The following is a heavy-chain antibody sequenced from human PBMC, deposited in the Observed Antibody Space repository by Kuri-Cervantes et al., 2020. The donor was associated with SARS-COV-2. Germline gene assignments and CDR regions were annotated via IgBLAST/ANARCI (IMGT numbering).Heavy chain of an antibody. D-gene: IGHD3-3*01. CDR3: ARVKTIFGVAPFDY. CDR1: XGSISSSSYY. CDR2: IYYSGST. Sequence: GSLRXXCTVSXGSISSSSYYWGWIXQPPGXGLXXVGSIYYSGSTNYNPSLKSRVTISVDTXXXQFSLKLSSVTAADTAVYYCARVKTIFGVAPFDYWGQGTLVTVSS. J-gene: IGHJ4*02. V-gene: IGHV4-39*07.